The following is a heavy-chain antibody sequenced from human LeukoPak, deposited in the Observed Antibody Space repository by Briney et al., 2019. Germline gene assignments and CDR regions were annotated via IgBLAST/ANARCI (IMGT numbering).Heavy chain of an antibody. CDR2: IIPIFGTA. CDR1: GGTFSSYA. Sequence: SVKVSCKASGGTFSSYAISWVRQAPGQGLEWMGGIIPIFGTANYAQKFQGRVTITADESTSTAYMELSSLRSEDTAVYYCARGGSYYYDSSGFFDYWGQGTLVTVSS. V-gene: IGHV1-69*13. J-gene: IGHJ4*02. CDR3: ARGGSYYYDSSGFFDY. D-gene: IGHD3-22*01.